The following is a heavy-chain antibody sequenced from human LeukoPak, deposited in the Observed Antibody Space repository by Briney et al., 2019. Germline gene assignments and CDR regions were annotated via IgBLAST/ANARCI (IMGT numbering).Heavy chain of an antibody. CDR1: GYTFTTYA. Sequence: ASVKVSCKASGYTFTTYAMHWVRQAPGQGLEWMGWINAGNGNTEYSQKFQGRVTVTRDTSASTAYMELSSLRSEDTAVYYCARDGYYDSSGYSCFDYWGQGTLVTVSS. CDR2: INAGNGNT. D-gene: IGHD3-22*01. V-gene: IGHV1-3*01. J-gene: IGHJ4*02. CDR3: ARDGYYDSSGYSCFDY.